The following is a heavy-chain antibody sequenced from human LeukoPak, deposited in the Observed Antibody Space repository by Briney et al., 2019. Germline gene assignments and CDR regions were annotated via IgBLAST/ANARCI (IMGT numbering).Heavy chain of an antibody. J-gene: IGHJ4*02. Sequence: GASVKVSCKASGGTFSNYEINWVRQAPGQGLEWMGGIISMFGKANYAQKFQGRVTITADESTRTAYMELSSLRSEDTAVYYCARGWLAETTVVTPYNYWGRGTLVSVSS. CDR3: ARGWLAETTVVTPYNY. D-gene: IGHD4-23*01. CDR2: IISMFGKA. CDR1: GGTFSNYE. V-gene: IGHV1-69*13.